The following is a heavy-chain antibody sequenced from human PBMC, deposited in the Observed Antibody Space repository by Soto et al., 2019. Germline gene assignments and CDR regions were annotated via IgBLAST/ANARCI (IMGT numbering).Heavy chain of an antibody. Sequence: ASVKVSCKASGGTFSSYAISWVRQAPGQGLEWMGWISAYNGNTNYAQKLQGRVTMTTDTSTSTAYMELRSLRSDDTAVYYCARVKLRFLEWLGTDYYYMDVWGKGTTVTVSS. CDR3: ARVKLRFLEWLGTDYYYMDV. CDR1: GGTFSSYA. D-gene: IGHD3-3*01. CDR2: ISAYNGNT. J-gene: IGHJ6*03. V-gene: IGHV1-18*01.